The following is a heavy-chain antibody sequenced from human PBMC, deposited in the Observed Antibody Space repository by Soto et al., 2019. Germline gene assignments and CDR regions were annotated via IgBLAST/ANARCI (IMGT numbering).Heavy chain of an antibody. J-gene: IGHJ4*02. V-gene: IGHV1-3*01. D-gene: IGHD1-26*01. CDR3: ARDYVKTVGANNLFDY. Sequence: FQGRVTITRDTSASTAYMELSSLRSEDTAVYYCARDYVKTVGANNLFDYWGQGTLVTVSS.